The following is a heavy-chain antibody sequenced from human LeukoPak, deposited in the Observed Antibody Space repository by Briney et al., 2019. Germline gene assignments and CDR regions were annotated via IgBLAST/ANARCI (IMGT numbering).Heavy chain of an antibody. CDR2: ISVYNGNT. CDR1: GYTFSSYG. D-gene: IGHD3-16*01. V-gene: IGHV1-18*01. CDR3: ARGGSRSPRDAFDI. J-gene: IGHJ3*02. Sequence: ASVKVSCKASGYTFSSYGISWVRQAPGQGLEWMGWISVYNGNTNYAQKLQGRVTMTRDMSTSTVYMELSSLRSEDTAVYFCARGGSRSPRDAFDIWGQGTMVTVSS.